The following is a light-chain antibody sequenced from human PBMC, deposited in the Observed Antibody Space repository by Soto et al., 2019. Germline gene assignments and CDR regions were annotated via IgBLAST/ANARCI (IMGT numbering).Light chain of an antibody. CDR1: QRVSSY. J-gene: IGKJ1*01. Sequence: EIVLTQSPATLSLSPGERATLSCRASQRVSSYLAWYQHKPGQAPRLLIYDASNRATGIPARFSGSGSGTDFTLTISSLEPEDFAVYYCQQRSNWPPAWTFGQGTKVAIK. CDR3: QQRSNWPPAWT. CDR2: DAS. V-gene: IGKV3-11*01.